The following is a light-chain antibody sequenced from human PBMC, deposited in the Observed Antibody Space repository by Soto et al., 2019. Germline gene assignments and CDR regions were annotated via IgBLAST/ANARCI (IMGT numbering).Light chain of an antibody. Sequence: EIVMTQSPATLSVSPGERATLSCRASQSVSSNLAWYQQKPGQAPRLLIYGASNRATGIPARFSGSGSGTEFTLTISSLQPEDFALYYCQQYNNWPPYTFGQGTKVEIK. CDR1: QSVSSN. J-gene: IGKJ2*01. V-gene: IGKV3-15*01. CDR3: QQYNNWPPYT. CDR2: GAS.